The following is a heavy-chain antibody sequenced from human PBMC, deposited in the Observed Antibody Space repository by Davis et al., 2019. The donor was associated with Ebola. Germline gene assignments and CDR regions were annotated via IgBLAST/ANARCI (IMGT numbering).Heavy chain of an antibody. CDR3: ARAPRLYDSSGHQDY. D-gene: IGHD3-22*01. Sequence: AASVKVSCKASGYTFTSYGISWVRQAPGQGLEWMGWISAYNGNTNYAQKLQGRVTMTTDTSTSTAYMELSSLRSEDTAVYYCARAPRLYDSSGHQDYWGQGTLVTVSS. V-gene: IGHV1-18*01. J-gene: IGHJ4*02. CDR2: ISAYNGNT. CDR1: GYTFTSYG.